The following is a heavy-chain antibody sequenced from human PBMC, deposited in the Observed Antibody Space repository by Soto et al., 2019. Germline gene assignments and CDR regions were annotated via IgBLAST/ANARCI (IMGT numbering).Heavy chain of an antibody. D-gene: IGHD2-15*01. V-gene: IGHV2-26*01. Sequence: SGPTLVNPTETLTLTCTVSGFSLSNARMGVSWIRQPPEKALEWLAHIFSNDEESYSTSLKSRLTISKDTSKSQVVLTMTNMDPVDTATYYCARTLDCSGGSCLFDYWGQGTLVTVSS. CDR3: ARTLDCSGGSCLFDY. CDR1: GFSLSNARMG. J-gene: IGHJ4*02. CDR2: IFSNDEE.